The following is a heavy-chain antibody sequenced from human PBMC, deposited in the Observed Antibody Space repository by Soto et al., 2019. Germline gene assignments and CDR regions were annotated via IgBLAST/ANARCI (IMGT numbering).Heavy chain of an antibody. J-gene: IGHJ4*02. CDR2: IYYSGST. V-gene: IGHV4-31*03. CDR1: GGSISSGGYY. Sequence: SETLSLTCTVSGGSISSGGYYWSWIRQHPGKGLEWIGYIYYSGSTYYNPSLKSRVTISVDTSKNQFSLKLSSVTAADTAVYYCARGVTMVRGVIHTPYFDYWGQGTLVSVSS. D-gene: IGHD3-10*01. CDR3: ARGVTMVRGVIHTPYFDY.